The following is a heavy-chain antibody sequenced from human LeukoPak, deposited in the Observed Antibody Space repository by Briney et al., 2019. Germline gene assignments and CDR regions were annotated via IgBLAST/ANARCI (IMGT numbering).Heavy chain of an antibody. V-gene: IGHV5-51*01. J-gene: IGHJ6*02. CDR2: VYPGDSDT. CDR3: ARAQNGGERGMDV. Sequence: GESLKISCKASGYSFTTYWIAWVRQMPGKGLEWMGSVYPGDSDTRYSPSFQGHVTISADKATNTAYLHWSSLEASNTAMYYCARAQNGGERGMDVGGQGTTVTVSS. D-gene: IGHD3-16*01. CDR1: GYSFTTYW.